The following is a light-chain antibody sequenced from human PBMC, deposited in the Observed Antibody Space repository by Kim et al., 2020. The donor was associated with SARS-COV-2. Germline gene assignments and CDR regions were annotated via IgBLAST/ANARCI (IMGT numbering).Light chain of an antibody. V-gene: IGKV1-9*01. CDR1: QGISSY. Sequence: IQLTQSPSSLSASVGDRVTISCRASQGISSYLAWYQQKPGKAPNLLIYAASTLESGVPSRFSGSGSGTDFTLTISSLRPEDFATYYCQQLHTYPFTFGQGKRLEIK. J-gene: IGKJ5*01. CDR3: QQLHTYPFT. CDR2: AAS.